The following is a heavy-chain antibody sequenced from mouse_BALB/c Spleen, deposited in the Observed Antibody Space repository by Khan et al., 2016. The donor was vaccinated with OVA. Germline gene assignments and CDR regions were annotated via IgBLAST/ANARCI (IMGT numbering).Heavy chain of an antibody. CDR1: GFTFSTYG. CDR3: SRLAYYYNSEGFAY. Sequence: EVQGVESGGDLVKPGGSLKLSCAASGFTFSTYGMSWVRQTPDMRLEWVATISSGGHYTYYPDSVKGRFTISRDNVKDTLDLQMNSLKSEDTAIYYCSRLAYYYNSEGFAYWGQGTLVTVSA. V-gene: IGHV5-6*01. D-gene: IGHD1-1*01. CDR2: ISSGGHYT. J-gene: IGHJ3*01.